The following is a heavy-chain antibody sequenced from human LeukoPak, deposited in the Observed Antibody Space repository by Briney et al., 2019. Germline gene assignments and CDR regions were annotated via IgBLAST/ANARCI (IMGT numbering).Heavy chain of an antibody. J-gene: IGHJ4*02. CDR3: AKSLEGLVTRGGDY. Sequence: GGSLRLSCAASGFTFSSYSMNWVRQAPGKGLEWVSSISSSSSYIYYADSVKGRFTISRDNSKNTLYLQMNSLRAEDTAVYYCAKSLEGLVTRGGDYWGQGTLVTVSS. V-gene: IGHV3-21*04. CDR2: ISSSSSYI. D-gene: IGHD6-19*01. CDR1: GFTFSSYS.